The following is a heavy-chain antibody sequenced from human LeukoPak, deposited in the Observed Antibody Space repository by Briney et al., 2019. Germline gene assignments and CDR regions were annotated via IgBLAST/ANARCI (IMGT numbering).Heavy chain of an antibody. CDR1: GYRFTDYY. CDR3: ARADRLHGGPYLIGP. D-gene: IGHD3-16*01. Sequence: ASVKVSCKTSGYRFTDYYMHWVRQAPGQGLEWMGWINPNSGGTSSAQKFQSRVTMTRDTSITTVYMEVNWLTFDDTAMYYCARADRLHGGPYLIGPWGQGTLVTVYS. J-gene: IGHJ5*02. V-gene: IGHV1-2*02. CDR2: INPNSGGT.